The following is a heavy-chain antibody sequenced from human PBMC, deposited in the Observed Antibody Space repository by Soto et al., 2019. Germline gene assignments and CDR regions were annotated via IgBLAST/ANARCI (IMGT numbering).Heavy chain of an antibody. J-gene: IGHJ6*02. CDR2: INPNSGGT. D-gene: IGHD6-19*01. Sequence: ASVKVSCKASGYTFTGYYMHWVRQAPGQGLEWMGWINPNSGGTNYARKFQGRVTMTRDTSISTAYMELSRLRSDDTAVYYCARDRRQWLGVYYYYGMDVWGQGTRVTVSS. CDR3: ARDRRQWLGVYYYYGMDV. V-gene: IGHV1-2*02. CDR1: GYTFTGYY.